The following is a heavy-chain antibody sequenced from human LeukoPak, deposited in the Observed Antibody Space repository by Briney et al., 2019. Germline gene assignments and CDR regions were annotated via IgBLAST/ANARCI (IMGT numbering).Heavy chain of an antibody. CDR1: GGSISSGSYY. V-gene: IGHV4-61*02. D-gene: IGHD3-3*01. CDR2: IYTSGST. CDR3: ARAPDYDFWSGPEYFQH. Sequence: SETLSLTCTVSGGSISSGSYYWSWIRQPAGHGLEWIGRIYTSGSTNYNPSLKSRVTISVDTSKNQFSLKLSSVTAADTAVYYCARAPDYDFWSGPEYFQHWGQGTLVTVSS. J-gene: IGHJ1*01.